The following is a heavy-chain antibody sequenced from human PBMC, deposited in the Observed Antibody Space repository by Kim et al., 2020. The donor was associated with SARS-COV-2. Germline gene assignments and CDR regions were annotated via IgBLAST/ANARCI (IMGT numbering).Heavy chain of an antibody. V-gene: IGHV3-15*01. D-gene: IGHD3-10*01. Sequence: GGSLRLSCAASGFTFSNAWMSWVRQAPGKGLEWVGRIKSKTDGGTTDYAAPVKGRFTISRDDSKNTLYLQMNSLKTEDTAVYYCTTVARRNRGNIWFGESLYYFDYWGQGTLVTVSS. J-gene: IGHJ4*02. CDR3: TTVARRNRGNIWFGESLYYFDY. CDR1: GFTFSNAW. CDR2: IKSKTDGGTT.